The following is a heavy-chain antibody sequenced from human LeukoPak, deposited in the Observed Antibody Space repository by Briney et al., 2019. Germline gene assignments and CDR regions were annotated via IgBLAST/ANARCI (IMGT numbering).Heavy chain of an antibody. Sequence: HPGGSLRLSCAASGFTFDDYAMHWVRQAPGKGLEWVSGISWNSGSIGYADSVKGRFTISRDNAKKSLYLQMNSLRAEDTALYYCAKDISYYYGSGSSLFDYWGQGTLVTVSS. CDR3: AKDISYYYGSGSSLFDY. D-gene: IGHD3-10*01. CDR2: ISWNSGSI. CDR1: GFTFDDYA. V-gene: IGHV3-9*01. J-gene: IGHJ4*02.